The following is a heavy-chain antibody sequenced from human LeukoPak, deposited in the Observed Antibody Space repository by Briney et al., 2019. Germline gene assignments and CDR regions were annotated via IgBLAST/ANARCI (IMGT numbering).Heavy chain of an antibody. J-gene: IGHJ4*02. CDR2: ISGSGGSI. D-gene: IGHD3-16*01. V-gene: IGHV3-48*03. CDR3: VGGGLRYFDY. Sequence: PGGSLRPSCEASGFDFNNFEMNWVRQAPGKGLEWLSFISGSGGSIFYANSVKGRFTISRDNAKNSLYLQMNSLRAEDTAVYYCVGGGLRYFDYWGPGTLVTVSS. CDR1: GFDFNNFE.